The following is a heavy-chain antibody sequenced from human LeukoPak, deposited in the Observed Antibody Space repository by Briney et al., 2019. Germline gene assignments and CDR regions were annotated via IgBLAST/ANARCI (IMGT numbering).Heavy chain of an antibody. CDR2: IYHNGST. J-gene: IGHJ4*02. CDR3: AGASHDYRYYSHFDY. CDR1: GVSLSGYY. V-gene: IGHV4-34*01. D-gene: IGHD4-11*01. Sequence: SETLSLTCAVYGVSLSGYYLSWVRQPPGKGLEWIGEIYHNGSTNYNPALMTRVTISVEKSKNQFSLMLSSMTTADTAVYYCAGASHDYRYYSHFDYWGQGTLVTVSS.